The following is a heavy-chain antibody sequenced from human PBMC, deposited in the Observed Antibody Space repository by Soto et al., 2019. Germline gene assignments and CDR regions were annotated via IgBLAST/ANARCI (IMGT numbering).Heavy chain of an antibody. CDR3: AKLPEIGIFGRVERVWFDP. J-gene: IGHJ5*02. Sequence: EVQLLESGGGFVEPGGSLRLSCAASGFTFSSYAMSWVRQAPGKGLDWVSAISASGDSIYFAHSVRGRFTISRDNSENTVYLQMNSLRGEDTAVYYCAKLPEIGIFGRVERVWFDPWGQGTLVTVSS. D-gene: IGHD1-1*01. V-gene: IGHV3-23*01. CDR2: ISASGDSI. CDR1: GFTFSSYA.